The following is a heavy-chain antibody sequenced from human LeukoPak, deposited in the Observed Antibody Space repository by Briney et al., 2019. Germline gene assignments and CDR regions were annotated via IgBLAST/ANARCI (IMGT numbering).Heavy chain of an antibody. CDR2: ISGSGGST. Sequence: QSGGSLRLSCAASGFTFSSYAMSWVRQAPGKGLEWVSAISGSGGSTYYADSVKGRFTISRDNAKNSLYLQMNSLRAEDTAVYYCARDPRGIAARWGQGTLVTVSS. J-gene: IGHJ4*02. CDR1: GFTFSSYA. CDR3: ARDPRGIAAR. D-gene: IGHD6-6*01. V-gene: IGHV3-23*01.